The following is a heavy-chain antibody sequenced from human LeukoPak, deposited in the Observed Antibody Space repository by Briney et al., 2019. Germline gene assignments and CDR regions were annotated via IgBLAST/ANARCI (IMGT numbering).Heavy chain of an antibody. CDR3: ARDYGGNSLFDY. CDR2: IIPILGIA. D-gene: IGHD4-23*01. V-gene: IGHV1-69*04. CDR1: GGTFSSYA. Sequence: ASVXVSCKASGGTFSSYAISWVRQAPGQGLEWMGRIIPILGIANYAQKFQGRVTITADKSTSTAYMELSSLRSEDTAVYYCARDYGGNSLFDYWGQGTLVTVSS. J-gene: IGHJ4*02.